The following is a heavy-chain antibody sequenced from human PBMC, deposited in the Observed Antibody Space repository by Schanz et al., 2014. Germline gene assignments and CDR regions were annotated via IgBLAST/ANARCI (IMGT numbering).Heavy chain of an antibody. V-gene: IGHV1-18*01. CDR1: GYIFGSHG. D-gene: IGHD3-10*01. CDR3: ARVHIATYHYNSPGAFDA. Sequence: QLMQSGSEVRKPGASVKVSCKASGYIFGSHGMTWVRQAPGQGPELMGWINAHTGNTQYAQKFQGRVNMTRDTVTTTVHLELTRMRTDDTAIYYCARVHIATYHYNSPGAFDAWGQGTMVTVSS. CDR2: INAHTGNT. J-gene: IGHJ3*01.